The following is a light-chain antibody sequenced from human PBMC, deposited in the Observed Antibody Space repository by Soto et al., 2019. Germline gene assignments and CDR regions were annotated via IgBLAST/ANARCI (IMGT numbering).Light chain of an antibody. CDR3: SSSAGSSNV. CDR2: EVN. Sequence: QSALTQPPSASGSPGQSVAISCTGTSSDVGGYNYVSWYQQHPGKAPKLMIYEVNKRPSGVPDRFSGSKSGNTASLTVSGLQADDDADYYCSSSAGSSNVFGAGTKVTVL. J-gene: IGLJ1*01. V-gene: IGLV2-8*01. CDR1: SSDVGGYNY.